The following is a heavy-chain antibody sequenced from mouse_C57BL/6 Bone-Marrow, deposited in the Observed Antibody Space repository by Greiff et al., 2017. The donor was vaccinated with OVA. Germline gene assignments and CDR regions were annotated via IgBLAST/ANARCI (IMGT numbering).Heavy chain of an antibody. D-gene: IGHD2-2*01. CDR2: IYPGAGDT. CDR3: ARNNDGYDDGPFDY. J-gene: IGHJ2*01. CDR1: GYTFSSSW. Sequence: QVQLQQSGPELVKPGASVTISCKASGYTFSSSWMNWVKQRPGQGLEWIGRIYPGAGDTNYNGKFKGKATLTADKSSRTAYMQLSSRTSEDSAVYFCARNNDGYDDGPFDYWGKGTTLTVSS. V-gene: IGHV1-82*01.